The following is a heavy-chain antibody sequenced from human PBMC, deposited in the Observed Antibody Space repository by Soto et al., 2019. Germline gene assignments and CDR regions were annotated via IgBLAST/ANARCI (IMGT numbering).Heavy chain of an antibody. D-gene: IGHD5-12*01. Sequence: GGSLRLSCAASGFTFSSYGMHWVRQAPGKGLEWVAVIWYDGSNKYYADSVKGRFTISRDNSKNTLYLQMNSLRAEDTAVYYCARAYGYNSIIDYWGQGTLVTVSS. V-gene: IGHV3-33*01. J-gene: IGHJ4*02. CDR2: IWYDGSNK. CDR3: ARAYGYNSIIDY. CDR1: GFTFSSYG.